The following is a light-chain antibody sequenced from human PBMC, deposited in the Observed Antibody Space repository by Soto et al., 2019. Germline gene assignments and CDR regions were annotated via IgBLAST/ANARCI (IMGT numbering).Light chain of an antibody. CDR2: HVT. J-gene: IGLJ1*01. Sequence: QSALTQPASVSGSPGQSITISCTGTSSDIGHYDYVSWYQQHPGKAPKLMIYHVTYRPSGVSNRYSGSKSGNSASLTISGLQADEEADYYCCSLKTSHTYVFGSGTKVTVL. CDR1: SSDIGHYDY. V-gene: IGLV2-14*03. CDR3: CSLKTSHTYV.